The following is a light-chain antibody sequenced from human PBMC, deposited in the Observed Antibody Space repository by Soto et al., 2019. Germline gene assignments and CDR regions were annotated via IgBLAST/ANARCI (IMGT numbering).Light chain of an antibody. J-gene: IGLJ1*01. CDR3: NSYTTSNTRQIV. Sequence: QSALTQPASVSGSPGQSITISSTGTSSEVGGYNYVSWYQQHPGKAPKFMIYDVSNRPSGVSTRFSGSKSGNTASLTISGLQAEDEADYYCNSYTTSNTRQIVFGTGTKLTVL. CDR1: SSEVGGYNY. V-gene: IGLV2-14*01. CDR2: DVS.